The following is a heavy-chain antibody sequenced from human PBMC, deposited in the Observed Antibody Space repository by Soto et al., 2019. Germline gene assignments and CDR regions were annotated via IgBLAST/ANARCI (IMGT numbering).Heavy chain of an antibody. V-gene: IGHV3-23*01. CDR2: ISGSGGST. Sequence: EVQLLESGGGLVQPGGSLRLSCAASGFTFSSYAMSWVRQAPGKGLEWVSAISGSGGSTYYADSVKGRFTISRDNSKNTLYLQMNSLRAEDTAVYYCAKLAYRGYDFYYYYYMDVWGKGTTVTVSS. CDR1: GFTFSSYA. D-gene: IGHD5-12*01. J-gene: IGHJ6*03. CDR3: AKLAYRGYDFYYYYYMDV.